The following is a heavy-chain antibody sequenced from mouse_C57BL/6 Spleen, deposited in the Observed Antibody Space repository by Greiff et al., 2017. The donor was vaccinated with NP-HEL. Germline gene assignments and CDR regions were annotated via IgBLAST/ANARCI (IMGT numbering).Heavy chain of an antibody. CDR3: AILYYDHDSLAY. D-gene: IGHD2-4*01. Sequence: DVKLVESGGGLVQPGGSLSLSCAASGFTFTDYYMSWVRQPPGKALEWLGFIRNKANGYTKEYSASVKGRFTISRDNSQSILYLQMNARRAEDIATYYCAILYYDHDSLAYWGQGTLVTVSA. V-gene: IGHV7-3*01. CDR1: GFTFTDYY. J-gene: IGHJ3*01. CDR2: IRNKANGYTK.